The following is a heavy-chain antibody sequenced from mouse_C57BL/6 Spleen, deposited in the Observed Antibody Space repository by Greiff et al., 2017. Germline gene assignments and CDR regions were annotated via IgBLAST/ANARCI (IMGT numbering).Heavy chain of an antibody. Sequence: QVQLQQSGAELVRPGASVTLSCKASGYTFTDYEMHWVKQTPVHGLEWIGAIDPETGGTAYNQKFKGKAILTADKSSSTAYMELRSLTSADSAVYYCTRNDYDEGGWYFEVWGTGTTVTVSS. D-gene: IGHD2-4*01. J-gene: IGHJ1*03. V-gene: IGHV1-15*01. CDR2: IDPETGGT. CDR3: TRNDYDEGGWYFEV. CDR1: GYTFTDYE.